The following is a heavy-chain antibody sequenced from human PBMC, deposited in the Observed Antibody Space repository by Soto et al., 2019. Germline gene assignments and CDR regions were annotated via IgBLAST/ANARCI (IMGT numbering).Heavy chain of an antibody. CDR2: MYPDDSDT. CDR1: GYSFTNYW. D-gene: IGHD3-3*01. V-gene: IGHV5-51*01. J-gene: IGHJ5*02. Sequence: GESLKISFKGSGYSFTNYWIGWVRQMPGKGLEWMGMMYPDDSDTKYSPSFQGQVTFSAEKSINTAYLQWSSLKASDTAIYYCARLEWLSLAAWFDPWGQGTLVTVSS. CDR3: ARLEWLSLAAWFDP.